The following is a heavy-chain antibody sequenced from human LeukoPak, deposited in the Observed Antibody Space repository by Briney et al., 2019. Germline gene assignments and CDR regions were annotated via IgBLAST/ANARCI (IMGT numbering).Heavy chain of an antibody. Sequence: PGGSLRLSCVASGFSVSSNYMSWVRQAPGKGLEWVSVIYSGGSTYYADSVKGRFTISRDNSKNTLYLPMNSLRAEDTAVYYCARDWAYGSGSYRGYWGQGTLVTVSS. V-gene: IGHV3-53*01. D-gene: IGHD3-10*01. J-gene: IGHJ4*02. CDR2: IYSGGST. CDR3: ARDWAYGSGSYRGY. CDR1: GFSVSSNY.